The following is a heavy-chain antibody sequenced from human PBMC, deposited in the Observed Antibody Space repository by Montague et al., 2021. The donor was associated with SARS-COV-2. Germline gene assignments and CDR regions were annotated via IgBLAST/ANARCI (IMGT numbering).Heavy chain of an antibody. CDR3: APIRPSIEVAGEFDY. CDR1: GFSRSTSGVG. CDR2: IYWDDDK. V-gene: IGHV2-5*02. J-gene: IGHJ4*02. D-gene: IGHD6-19*01. Sequence: PALVKPTQTLTLTCTFSGFSRSTSGVGVGWIRQPPGKALEWLTMIYWDDDKRYRPSRESSLTITKDTSKNQVVLTMTNMDPVDTATYYCAPIRPSIEVAGEFDYWGQGTLVTVSS.